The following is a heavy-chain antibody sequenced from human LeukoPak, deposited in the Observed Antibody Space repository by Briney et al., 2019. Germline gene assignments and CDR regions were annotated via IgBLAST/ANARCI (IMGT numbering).Heavy chain of an antibody. Sequence: SETLSLTCTVSGGSISSGSYYWSWIRQPAGKGLEWIGRIYTSGSTNYNPSLKSRVTISVDTSKNQFSLKLSSVTAADTAVYYCARAQFPDFDLWGRGTLVTVSS. CDR1: GGSISSGSYY. D-gene: IGHD5-24*01. V-gene: IGHV4-61*02. CDR2: IYTSGST. J-gene: IGHJ2*01. CDR3: ARAQFPDFDL.